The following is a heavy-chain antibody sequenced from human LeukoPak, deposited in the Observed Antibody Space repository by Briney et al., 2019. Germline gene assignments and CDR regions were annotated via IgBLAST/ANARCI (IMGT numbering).Heavy chain of an antibody. CDR2: IFHRGGT. D-gene: IGHD3-10*01. V-gene: IGHV4-30-4*01. CDR1: NDSISSGDYY. CDR3: ARGMVRGVIISPESY. J-gene: IGHJ4*02. Sequence: SETLSLTCTVSNDSISSGDYYWNWIRQPPGKGLEWIGYIFHRGGTSYNPSLKSRILFSVDTSQNQFSLKLNSVTAADTAVYYCARGMVRGVIISPESYWGQGTLVTVSS.